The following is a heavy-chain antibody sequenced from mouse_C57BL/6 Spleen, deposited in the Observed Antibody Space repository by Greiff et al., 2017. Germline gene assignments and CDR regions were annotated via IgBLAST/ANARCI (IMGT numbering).Heavy chain of an antibody. D-gene: IGHD2-4*01. V-gene: IGHV1-61*01. CDR2: IYPSDSET. J-gene: IGHJ3*01. CDR1: GYTFTSYW. CDR3: ARGAIYYDYDGFAY. Sequence: QVQLQQPGAELVRPGSSVKLSCKASGYTFTSYWMDWVKQRPGQGLEWIGNIYPSDSETHYNQKFKDKATLTVDKSSSTAYMQLSSLTSEDSAVYYCARGAIYYDYDGFAYWGRGTLVTVSA.